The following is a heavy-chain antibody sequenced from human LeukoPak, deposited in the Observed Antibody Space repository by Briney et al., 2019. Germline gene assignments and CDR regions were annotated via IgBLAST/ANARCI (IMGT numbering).Heavy chain of an antibody. CDR2: ISAYNGNT. D-gene: IGHD3-22*01. Sequence: ASVKVSCKASGYTFTSYGISWVRQAPGQGLEWMGWISAYNGNTNYTQNLQGRVTMTADTSTSTAYMELRSLRSDDTAVYYCARDTYYYDSSGYYRLDYWGQGTLVTVSS. V-gene: IGHV1-18*01. CDR3: ARDTYYYDSSGYYRLDY. J-gene: IGHJ4*02. CDR1: GYTFTSYG.